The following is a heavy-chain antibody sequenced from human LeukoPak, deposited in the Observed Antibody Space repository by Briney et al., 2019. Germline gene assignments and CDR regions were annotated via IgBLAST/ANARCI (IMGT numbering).Heavy chain of an antibody. CDR1: GFTLSNHP. Sequence: GGSLRLSCAASGFTLSNHPMYWVRQAPGKGLEWVSSLSDTGDSTHYVDSVKGRFTISRDSARSALYLQMNSLRAEDTAVYYCAKGDCSSGSCYFDYWGQGTLVTVSS. CDR3: AKGDCSSGSCYFDY. V-gene: IGHV3-23*01. CDR2: LSDTGDST. D-gene: IGHD2-15*01. J-gene: IGHJ4*02.